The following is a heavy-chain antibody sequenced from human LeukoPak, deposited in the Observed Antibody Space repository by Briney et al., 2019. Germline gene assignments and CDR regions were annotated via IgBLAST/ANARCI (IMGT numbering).Heavy chain of an antibody. Sequence: SETLSLTCAVYGGSFSGYYWSWIRQPPGKGLEWIGEINHSGSTNYNPSLRSRVTISVDTSKNQFSLKLSSVTAADTAVYYCARGPHTGVNYYDSSGYYYWGQGTLVTVSS. CDR2: INHSGST. CDR1: GGSFSGYY. CDR3: ARGPHTGVNYYDSSGYYY. J-gene: IGHJ4*02. D-gene: IGHD3-22*01. V-gene: IGHV4-34*01.